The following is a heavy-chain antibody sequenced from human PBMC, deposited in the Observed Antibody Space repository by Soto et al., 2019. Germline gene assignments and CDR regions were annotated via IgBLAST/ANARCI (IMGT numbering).Heavy chain of an antibody. J-gene: IGHJ1*01. D-gene: IGHD4-17*01. CDR2: IYADGTT. V-gene: IGHV3-53*02. CDR1: GFAVSNSY. Sequence: EVQLVETGGGLIQPGGPLSLSCAASGFAVSNSYMSWVRQAPGKGLEWVSVIYADGTTHSADSVRGRFTISRDSSRNTVYLQMNNLRAEDTAVYYCARDWNGDSVIEHWGQGTLVTVSS. CDR3: ARDWNGDSVIEH.